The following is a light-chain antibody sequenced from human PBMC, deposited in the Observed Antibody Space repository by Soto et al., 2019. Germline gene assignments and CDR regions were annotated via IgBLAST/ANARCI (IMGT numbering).Light chain of an antibody. Sequence: EIVMTQSPATLSVSPGERATLSCRASQNIGSNLAWFQQKPGQGPRFLIYGASTRATGIPARFSGSGSGTEFTLTSSRLQSGDFAVYYCQQYHNWYTFGQGTKLEIK. CDR2: GAS. CDR3: QQYHNWYT. V-gene: IGKV3-15*01. J-gene: IGKJ2*01. CDR1: QNIGSN.